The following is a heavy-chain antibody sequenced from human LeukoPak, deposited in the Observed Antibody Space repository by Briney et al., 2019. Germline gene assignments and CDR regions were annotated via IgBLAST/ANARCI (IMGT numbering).Heavy chain of an antibody. CDR1: GFTFSSYE. J-gene: IGHJ4*02. D-gene: IGHD6-19*01. Sequence: PGGSLRLSCAASGFTFSSYEMNWVRQAPGKGLEWVSYISSSGSTIYYADSVKGRFTISRDNAKNSLYLRMNSLRAEDTAVYYCARGGWGIAVAGGLYFDYWGQGTLVTVSS. CDR2: ISSSGSTI. CDR3: ARGGWGIAVAGGLYFDY. V-gene: IGHV3-48*03.